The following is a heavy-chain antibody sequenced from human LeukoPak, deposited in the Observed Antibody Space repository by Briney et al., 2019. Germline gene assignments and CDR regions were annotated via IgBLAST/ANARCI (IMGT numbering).Heavy chain of an antibody. CDR1: GYTFTSYG. V-gene: IGHV1-18*01. CDR2: ISAYNGNT. D-gene: IGHD3-22*01. J-gene: IGHJ4*02. CDR3: ARIYYDSSGYVFDY. Sequence: ASVKVSCKASGYTFTSYGISWVRQAPGQGLEGMGWISAYNGNTNYAQKLQGRVTMTTDTSTSTAYMELRSLRSDDTAVYYCARIYYDSSGYVFDYWGQGTLVTVSS.